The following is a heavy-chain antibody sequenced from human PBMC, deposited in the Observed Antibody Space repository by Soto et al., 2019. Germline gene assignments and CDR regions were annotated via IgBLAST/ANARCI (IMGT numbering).Heavy chain of an antibody. Sequence: GGSLRLSCAASGFTFDDYAMHWVRQAPGKGLEWVSGISWNSGSIGYADSVKGRFTISRDNAKNSLYLQMNSLRAEDTALYYCARRHSSSSPFDYWGQGTLVTVSS. CDR2: ISWNSGSI. J-gene: IGHJ4*02. CDR1: GFTFDDYA. V-gene: IGHV3-9*01. CDR3: ARRHSSSSPFDY. D-gene: IGHD6-6*01.